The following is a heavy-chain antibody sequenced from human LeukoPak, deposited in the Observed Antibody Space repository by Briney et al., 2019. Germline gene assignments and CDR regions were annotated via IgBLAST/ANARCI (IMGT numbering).Heavy chain of an antibody. CDR1: GFTFSSYA. V-gene: IGHV3-30*04. J-gene: IGHJ5*02. Sequence: GRSLRLSCAASGFTFSSYAMHWVRQAPGKGLEWVAVISYDGSNKYYADSVKGRFTISRDNSKNTLYLQMNSLRAEDTAVYYCAREPRVLRNWFDLWGQGTLVTVSS. CDR3: AREPRVLRNWFDL. D-gene: IGHD2/OR15-2a*01. CDR2: ISYDGSNK.